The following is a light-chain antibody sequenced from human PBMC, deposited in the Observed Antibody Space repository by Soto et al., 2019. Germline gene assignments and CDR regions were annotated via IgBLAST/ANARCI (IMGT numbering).Light chain of an antibody. CDR1: SRDGGGYNY. CDR2: EVT. Sequence: QSVLTQPPSASGSPGQSVTVACTGTSRDGGGYNYVSWYQQHPGKAPKLMIYEVTKRPSGVPDRFSGSKSGNTASLTVSGLQAEDEADYYCSSYAGSNTIVFGGGTKLTVL. V-gene: IGLV2-8*01. J-gene: IGLJ2*01. CDR3: SSYAGSNTIV.